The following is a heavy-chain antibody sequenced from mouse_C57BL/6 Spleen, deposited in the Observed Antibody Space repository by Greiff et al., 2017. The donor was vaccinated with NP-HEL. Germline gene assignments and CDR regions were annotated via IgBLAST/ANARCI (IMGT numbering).Heavy chain of an antibody. CDR3: ARQDWDGYYAMDY. Sequence: EVHLVESGGDLVKPGGSLKLSCAASGFTFSSYGMSWVRQTPDKRLEWVATISSGGSYTYYPDSVKGRFTISRDNAKNTLYLQMSSLKSEDTAMYYCARQDWDGYYAMDYWGQGTSVTVSS. J-gene: IGHJ4*01. D-gene: IGHD4-1*01. V-gene: IGHV5-6*01. CDR1: GFTFSSYG. CDR2: ISSGGSYT.